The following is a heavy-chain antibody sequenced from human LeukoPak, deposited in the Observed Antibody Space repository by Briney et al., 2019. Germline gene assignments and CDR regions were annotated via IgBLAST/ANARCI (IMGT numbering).Heavy chain of an antibody. CDR1: GFTFSDYY. D-gene: IGHD2-2*02. CDR3: ARSPLLYPAPFDY. CDR2: ISSSGSTI. J-gene: IGHJ4*02. Sequence: GGSLRLSCAASGFTFSDYYMSWIRQAPGKGLEWVSYISSSGSTIYYADSVKRRFTISRDNAKNSLYLQMNSLRAEDTAVYYCARSPLLYPAPFDYWGQGTLVTVSS. V-gene: IGHV3-11*01.